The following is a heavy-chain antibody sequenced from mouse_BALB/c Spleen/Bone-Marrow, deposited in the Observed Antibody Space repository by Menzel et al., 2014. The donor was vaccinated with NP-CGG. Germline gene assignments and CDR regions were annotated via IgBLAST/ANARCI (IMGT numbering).Heavy chain of an antibody. Sequence: VQLKVSGAELVKPGASVKLSCTASGFNIKDTYMHWVKQRPEQGLEWIGRIDPANGNTKYDPKFQGKATITADTSSNTAYLQLSSLTSEDTAVYYCASYDYGYYFDYWGQGTTLTVSS. D-gene: IGHD2-4*01. V-gene: IGHV14-3*02. J-gene: IGHJ2*01. CDR3: ASYDYGYYFDY. CDR2: IDPANGNT. CDR1: GFNIKDTY.